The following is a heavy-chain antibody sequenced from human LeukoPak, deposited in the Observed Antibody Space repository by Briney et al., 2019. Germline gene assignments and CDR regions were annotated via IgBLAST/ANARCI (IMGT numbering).Heavy chain of an antibody. V-gene: IGHV1-8*01. Sequence: ASVTVSRKASGYSLTSFDINWVRQGPGEGLEWMGWMNPKRGNTGYAPTFQGRVTITRDTSIDTAFMELSSLRPDDTAVYYCARGGSSSSYYNNYGMDVWGQGTTITVSS. CDR2: MNPKRGNT. J-gene: IGHJ6*02. CDR1: GYSLTSFD. D-gene: IGHD6-13*01. CDR3: ARGGSSSSYYNNYGMDV.